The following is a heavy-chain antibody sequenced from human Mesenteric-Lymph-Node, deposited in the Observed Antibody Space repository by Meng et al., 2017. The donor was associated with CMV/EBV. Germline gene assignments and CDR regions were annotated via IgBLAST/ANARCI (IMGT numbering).Heavy chain of an antibody. J-gene: IGHJ4*02. CDR2: ISWCGGSI. CDR1: GFRFDDYV. D-gene: IGHD3-3*01. Sequence: CCAASGFRFDDYVRHWVRQAPGQGLEWVSSISWCGGSIVYADSVKGRFTISRDNAKNSLYLQMNSLRAEDTDLYYCAKDSASGPYYFDYWGQGTLVTVSS. CDR3: AKDSASGPYYFDY. V-gene: IGHV3-9*01.